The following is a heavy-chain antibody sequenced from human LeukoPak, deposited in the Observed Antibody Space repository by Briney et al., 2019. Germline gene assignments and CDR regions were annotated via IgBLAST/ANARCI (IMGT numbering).Heavy chain of an antibody. V-gene: IGHV3-23*01. D-gene: IGHD2-8*01. J-gene: IGHJ4*02. CDR3: ARDGSDIVLMVYAIKPFDY. CDR2: FSGSGGST. Sequence: PGGSLRLSCAASGFTFSSYAMSWVRQAPGKGLECISGFSGSGGSTYYADSVKGRFTISRDNSKNTLYLQMNSLRAEDTAVYYCARDGSDIVLMVYAIKPFDYWGQGTLVTVSS. CDR1: GFTFSSYA.